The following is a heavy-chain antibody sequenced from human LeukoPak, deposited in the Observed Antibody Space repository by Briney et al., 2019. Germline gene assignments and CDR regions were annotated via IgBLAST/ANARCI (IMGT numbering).Heavy chain of an antibody. CDR2: ISGSGGST. CDR1: VLTFSTYA. D-gene: IGHD6-19*01. Sequence: GGSLRLSCAASVLTFSTYAMSWVRQPPGKGVEGVSVISGSGGSTYYAAAVKGRFTLARDNSKKTLYLQMNSLGAEDTAVYYWAKSSSGWYKWSDPWGQGTLVTVSS. V-gene: IGHV3-23*01. J-gene: IGHJ5*02. CDR3: AKSSSGWYKWSDP.